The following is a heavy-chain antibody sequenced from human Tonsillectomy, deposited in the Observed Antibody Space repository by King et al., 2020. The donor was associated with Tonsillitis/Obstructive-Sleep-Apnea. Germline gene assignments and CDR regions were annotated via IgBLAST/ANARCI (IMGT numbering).Heavy chain of an antibody. CDR3: ARVLDYFDSSGYRAFDI. D-gene: IGHD3-22*01. V-gene: IGHV3-7*03. CDR1: GFTFSSYW. Sequence: VQLVESGGGLVQPGGSLRLSCAASGFTFSSYWMSWVRQAPGKGLEWVANIKQDGSAKYYVDSVKGRFTISRDNAKNALYLQMNSLTADDTAVYYCARVLDYFDSSGYRAFDIWGQGTMVTVSS. CDR2: IKQDGSAK. J-gene: IGHJ3*02.